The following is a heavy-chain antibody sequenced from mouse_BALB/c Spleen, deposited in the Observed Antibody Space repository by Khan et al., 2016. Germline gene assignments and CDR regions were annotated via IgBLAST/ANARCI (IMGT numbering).Heavy chain of an antibody. D-gene: IGHD2-14*01. J-gene: IGHJ4*01. CDR2: IDPANGNT. CDR3: ARGYPDYAMDY. CDR1: GFNIKDTY. Sequence: VRLQQSGAELVKPGASVKLSCTASGFNIKDTYMHWVKQRPEQGLEWIGRIDPANGNTKYDPMFQGKATITADTSSNTAYLQLSSLTSEDTAVYYCARGYPDYAMDYWGQGTSVTVSS. V-gene: IGHV14-3*02.